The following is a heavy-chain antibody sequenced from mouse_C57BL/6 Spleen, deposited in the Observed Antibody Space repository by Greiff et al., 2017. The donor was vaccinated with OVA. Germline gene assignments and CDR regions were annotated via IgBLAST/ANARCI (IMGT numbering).Heavy chain of an antibody. D-gene: IGHD2-3*01. J-gene: IGHJ4*01. Sequence: EVKLMESGEGLVKPGGSLKLSCAASGFTFSSYAMSWVRQTPEKRLEWVAYISSGGDYIYYADTVKGRFTISRDNARNTLYLQMSSLKSEDTAMYYCTRDSYDGYYEDGRYAMDYWGQGTSVTVSS. CDR3: TRDSYDGYYEDGRYAMDY. V-gene: IGHV5-9-1*02. CDR1: GFTFSSYA. CDR2: ISSGGDYI.